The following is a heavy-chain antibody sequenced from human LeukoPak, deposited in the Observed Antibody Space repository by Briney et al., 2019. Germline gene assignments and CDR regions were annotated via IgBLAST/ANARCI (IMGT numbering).Heavy chain of an antibody. Sequence: PGGSLRLSCAASGNYWMHWVRQAPGKGLVWVSHINSDGSWTSYADSVKGRFTISRDNSKNTLYLQMNSLRAEDTAVYYCARDVVGATYFDWGQGTLVTVSS. V-gene: IGHV3-74*01. J-gene: IGHJ4*02. CDR3: ARDVVGATYFD. CDR2: INSDGSWT. CDR1: GNYW. D-gene: IGHD1-26*01.